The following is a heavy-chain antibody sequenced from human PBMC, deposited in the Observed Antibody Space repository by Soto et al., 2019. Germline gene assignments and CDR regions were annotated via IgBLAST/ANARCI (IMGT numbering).Heavy chain of an antibody. CDR1: GFSLTTSGVG. J-gene: IGHJ4*02. CDR3: AHRVLRTVFGLVTTTAIYFDF. Sequence: QITLNESGPTVVRPTETLTLTCRFSGFSLTTSGVGVGWIRQSPGKAPEWLALIYWDDDKRYSASLKSWLTITTDTSKNQVVLTVSDLDPTDTATYYCAHRVLRTVFGLVTTTAIYFDFWGQGTPVAVSS. V-gene: IGHV2-5*02. CDR2: IYWDDDK. D-gene: IGHD3-3*01.